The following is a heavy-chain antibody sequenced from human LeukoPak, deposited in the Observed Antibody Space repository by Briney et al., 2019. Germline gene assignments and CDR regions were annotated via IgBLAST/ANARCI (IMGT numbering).Heavy chain of an antibody. D-gene: IGHD2-21*01. J-gene: IGHJ4*02. CDR3: CSLEGNN. Sequence: SETLSLTCTVSGGSISSSSYYWGWIRQPPGKGLEWIGSIYYSGSTNYNPSLKSRVTISVDKSKNQFSLKLSSVTAADTAVYYYCSLEGNNWGQGTLVTVSS. CDR1: GGSISSSSYY. CDR2: IYYSGST. V-gene: IGHV4-39*07.